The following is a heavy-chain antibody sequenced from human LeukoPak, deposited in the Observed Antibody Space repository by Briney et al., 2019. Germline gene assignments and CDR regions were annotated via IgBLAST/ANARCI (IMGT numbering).Heavy chain of an antibody. V-gene: IGHV3-30*18. J-gene: IGHJ4*02. CDR2: ISYDGSNK. CDR3: AKDLTKSTVSPLYFDY. CDR1: GFTFSSYG. Sequence: TGGSLRLSCAASGFTFSSYGMHWVRQAPGKGLEWVAVISYDGSNKYYADSVKGRFTISRDNSKNTLYLQMNSLRAEDTAVYYCAKDLTKSTVSPLYFDYWGQGTLVTVSS. D-gene: IGHD4-17*01.